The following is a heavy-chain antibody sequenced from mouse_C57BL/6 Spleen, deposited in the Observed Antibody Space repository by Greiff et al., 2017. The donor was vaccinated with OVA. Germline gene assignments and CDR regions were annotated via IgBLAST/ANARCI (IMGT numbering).Heavy chain of an antibody. Sequence: VQLQQSGPELVKPGASVKMSCQASGYTFTDYNMHWVKQSHGQSLEWIGYINPNNGGTSYNQKFKGKATLTVNKSSSTAYMELRSLTSEDSAVYYCARYYYGSSYLAWFAYWGQGTLVTVSA. CDR1: GYTFTDYN. CDR2: INPNNGGT. V-gene: IGHV1-22*01. CDR3: ARYYYGSSYLAWFAY. J-gene: IGHJ3*01. D-gene: IGHD1-1*01.